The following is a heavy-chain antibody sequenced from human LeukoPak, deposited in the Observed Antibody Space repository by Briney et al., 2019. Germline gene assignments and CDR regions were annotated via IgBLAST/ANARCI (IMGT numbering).Heavy chain of an antibody. CDR2: ISGSGGST. D-gene: IGHD3-3*01. Sequence: GGSLRLSCAASGFTFSSYAMSWVRQAPGKGLEWVSAISGSGGSTYYADSVKGRFTISRDNSKNTLYLQMTSPRAEDTAVYYCAKRITIFGVSPEFYYYYGMDVWGQGTTVTVSS. CDR1: GFTFSSYA. V-gene: IGHV3-23*01. CDR3: AKRITIFGVSPEFYYYYGMDV. J-gene: IGHJ6*02.